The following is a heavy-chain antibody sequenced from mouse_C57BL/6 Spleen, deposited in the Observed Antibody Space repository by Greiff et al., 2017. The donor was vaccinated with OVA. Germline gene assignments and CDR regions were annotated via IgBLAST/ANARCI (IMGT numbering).Heavy chain of an antibody. D-gene: IGHD1-1*01. CDR2: IYPGSGST. CDR1: GYTFTSYW. V-gene: IGHV1-55*01. J-gene: IGHJ1*03. CDR3: ARGAPYGSSYDWYFDV. Sequence: VQLQQPGAELVKPGASVKMSCKASGYTFTSYWITWVKQRPGQGLEWIGDIYPGSGSTNYNEKFKSKATLTVDTSSSTAYMQLSSLTSEDSAVYYCARGAPYGSSYDWYFDVWGTGTTVTVSS.